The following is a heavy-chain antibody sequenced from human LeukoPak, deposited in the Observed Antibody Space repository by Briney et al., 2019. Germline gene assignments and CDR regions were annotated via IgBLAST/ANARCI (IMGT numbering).Heavy chain of an antibody. CDR2: INPNSGGT. V-gene: IGHV1-2*06. J-gene: IGHJ5*02. D-gene: IGHD3-10*02. CDR3: ARLLRGTTFGLDP. CDR1: GYTFTGYY. Sequence: GASVKVSCKASGYTFTGYYMHWVRQAPGQGLEWMGRINPNSGGTNYAQKVQGRVTMTRDTSISTAYMELSRLRADDTAVYYCARLLRGTTFGLDPWGQGTLVTVSS.